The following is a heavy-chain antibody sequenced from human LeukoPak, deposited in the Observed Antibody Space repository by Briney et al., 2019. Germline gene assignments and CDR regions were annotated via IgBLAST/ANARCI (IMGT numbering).Heavy chain of an antibody. CDR2: ISGSGGST. CDR1: GFTFSSYA. V-gene: IGHV3-23*01. Sequence: SGGSLRLSCAASGFTFSSYAMSWVRQAPGKGLEWVSAISGSGGSTYYADSVKGRFTISRDNSKNTLYLQMNSLRAEDTAVYYCAKSLLGYCSSTSCYILGIWNYYFDYWGQGTLVTVSS. D-gene: IGHD2-2*02. CDR3: AKSLLGYCSSTSCYILGIWNYYFDY. J-gene: IGHJ4*02.